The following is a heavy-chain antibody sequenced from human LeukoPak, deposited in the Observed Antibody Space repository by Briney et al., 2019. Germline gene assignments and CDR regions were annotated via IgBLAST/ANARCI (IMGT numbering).Heavy chain of an antibody. CDR2: IYWDDDK. CDR3: VHGRYGGNLAY. CDR1: GFSLTTSGVG. J-gene: IGHJ4*02. D-gene: IGHD5-12*01. V-gene: IGHV2-5*02. Sequence: KESGPTLVKPTQTLTLTCTFSGFSLTTSGVGVGWICQPPGKALEWLAFIYWDDDKRYRPSLKSRLTISKDTSKNQVVLTMTDMDLVDTATYYCVHGRYGGNLAYWGQGTRVTVSS.